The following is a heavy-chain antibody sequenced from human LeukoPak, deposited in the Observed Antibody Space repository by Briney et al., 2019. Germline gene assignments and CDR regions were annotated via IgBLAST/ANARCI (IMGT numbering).Heavy chain of an antibody. CDR1: GYTFTGYY. J-gene: IGHJ6*03. D-gene: IGHD2-2*03. CDR3: ARSFLSFGYCSSTSCYRDMDV. CDR2: INPSSGGT. Sequence: ASVKVSCKASGYTFTGYYMHWVRQAPGQGLEWMGWINPSSGGTNYAQKFQGRVTMTRDTSISTAYMELSRLRSDDTAVYYCARSFLSFGYCSSTSCYRDMDVWGKGTTVTVSS. V-gene: IGHV1-2*02.